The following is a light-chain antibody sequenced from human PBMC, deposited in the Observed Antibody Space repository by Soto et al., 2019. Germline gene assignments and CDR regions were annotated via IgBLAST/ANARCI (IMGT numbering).Light chain of an antibody. CDR3: QQSLNPRS. CDR2: GAS. CDR1: ESVSSIY. J-gene: IGKJ1*01. Sequence: VSTQSPDTLTLSPGERATLSCRASESVSSIYVALYQQKPGQAPTLLIYGASTRATGIPDRFSGSGSGTDFTLTIDRLEPEDFAVYYCQQSLNPRSFGQGTKVDIK. V-gene: IGKV3-20*01.